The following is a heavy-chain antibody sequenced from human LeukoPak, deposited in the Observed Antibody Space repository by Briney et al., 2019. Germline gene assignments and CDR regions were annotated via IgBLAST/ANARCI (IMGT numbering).Heavy chain of an antibody. CDR2: MYYTGTT. V-gene: IGHV4-39*01. D-gene: IGHD5-24*01. J-gene: IGHJ4*02. Sequence: SQTLSLTCSVSGGSISSSTYYWGWIRQPPGKGLDWIGSMYYTGTTYYNPSLKSRVTISVDTSKNQFSLKLTSVTAADTAVYYCARQPRDGHNPRPYYFDYWGQGTLVTVSS. CDR1: GGSISSSTYY. CDR3: ARQPRDGHNPRPYYFDY.